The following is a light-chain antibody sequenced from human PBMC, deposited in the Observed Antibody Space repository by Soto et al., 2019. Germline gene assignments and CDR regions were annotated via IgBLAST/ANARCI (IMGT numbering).Light chain of an antibody. J-gene: IGKJ1*01. V-gene: IGKV1-39*01. CDR1: QNIDMY. CDR3: QQYHSWPPRT. CDR2: GAS. Sequence: DIHMTQSPSSLSASVGDTVTITCRASQNIDMYLNWYQQKPGKAPRVLISGASNLQSGVPLRFSGSGSGTDFTLTISSLQSEDFAVYYCQQYHSWPPRTFGQGTEVEIK.